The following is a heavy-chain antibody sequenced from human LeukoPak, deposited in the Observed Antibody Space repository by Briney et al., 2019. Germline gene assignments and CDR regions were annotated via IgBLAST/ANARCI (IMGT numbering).Heavy chain of an antibody. D-gene: IGHD3-22*01. J-gene: IGHJ4*02. CDR1: GYTFTSYG. CDR3: ARVPNYYDSGGSIDY. Sequence: ASLRVSCTASGYTFTSYGISWVRQAPGQGLEWMSWISAYNGNTYYAQSLKGRFTMTTDTSTSTGYMELRSLRSDDTAVYYCARVPNYYDSGGSIDYWGQGTLVTVSS. CDR2: ISAYNGNT. V-gene: IGHV1-18*01.